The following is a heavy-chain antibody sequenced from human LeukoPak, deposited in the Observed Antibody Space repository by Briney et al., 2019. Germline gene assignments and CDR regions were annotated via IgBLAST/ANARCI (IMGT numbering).Heavy chain of an antibody. CDR2: ISSRSTYI. V-gene: IGHV3-21*01. CDR3: ARDPGGYSGYDLEY. Sequence: PGGSLRLSCAASGFTFSSYSLNWVRQAPGKGLEWVSSISSRSTYIYYADSVKRRFTISRVHAKNSLSLQMNSLRAEDTAVYYCARDPGGYSGYDLEYWGQGTLVTVSS. J-gene: IGHJ4*02. D-gene: IGHD5-12*01. CDR1: GFTFSSYS.